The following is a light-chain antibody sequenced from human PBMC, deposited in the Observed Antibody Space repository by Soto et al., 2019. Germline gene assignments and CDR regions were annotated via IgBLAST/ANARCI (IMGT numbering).Light chain of an antibody. CDR1: SSDVGGYNY. V-gene: IGLV2-14*01. CDR3: CSYAASYTYV. Sequence: QSALTQPASVSGSPGQSITISCTGTSSDVGGYNYVSWYQQHPGKAPKLIIYEVSKRPSGVSNRFSGSKSGNTASLTISGLQAEDEADYYCCSYAASYTYVFGTGTKLTVL. J-gene: IGLJ1*01. CDR2: EVS.